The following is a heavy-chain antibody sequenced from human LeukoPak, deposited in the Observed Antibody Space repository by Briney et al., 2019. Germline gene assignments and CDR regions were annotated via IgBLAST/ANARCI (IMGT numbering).Heavy chain of an antibody. CDR3: ARDRGYDGSGWYLTYYYYYGMDV. J-gene: IGHJ6*02. V-gene: IGHV1-18*01. D-gene: IGHD6-19*01. CDR2: ISAYNGNT. CDR1: GYTFTSYG. Sequence: ASVKVSCKASGYTFTSYGISWVRQAPGQGLEWMGWISAYNGNTNYAQKLQGRVTMTTDTSTSTAYMELRSLRSGDTAVYYCARDRGYDGSGWYLTYYYYYGMDVWGQGTTVTVSS.